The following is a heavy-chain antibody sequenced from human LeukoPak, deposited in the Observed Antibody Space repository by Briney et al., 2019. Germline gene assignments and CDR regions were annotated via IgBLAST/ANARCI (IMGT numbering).Heavy chain of an antibody. CDR3: VFDSRGYLSRSLPPYLDY. D-gene: IGHD3-22*01. CDR1: GGIFSRYA. V-gene: IGHV1-69*05. Sequence: SVRVSCKASGGIFSRYAISWVRQAPGQGLEWMGGIIPIFGTAKYAQKFQGRITLTTDESTSTAYMELSSLRTEDTAVYYCVFDSRGYLSRSLPPYLDYWGQGTLVTVSS. J-gene: IGHJ4*02. CDR2: IIPIFGTA.